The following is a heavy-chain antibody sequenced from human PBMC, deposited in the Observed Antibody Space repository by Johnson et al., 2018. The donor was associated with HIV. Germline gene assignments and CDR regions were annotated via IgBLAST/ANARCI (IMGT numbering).Heavy chain of an antibody. CDR1: GFTVSSNY. D-gene: IGHD6-19*01. CDR3: ARDRPSGWPDAFDI. J-gene: IGHJ3*02. Sequence: VQLVESGGGLVQPGGSLRLSCAASGFTVSSNYMSWVRQAPGKGLEWVSVIYSGGSTYYADSVKGRFTISRDKSKNTLYLQMNSLRPEDTAVYYCARDRPSGWPDAFDIWGQGTMVTVSA. V-gene: IGHV3-66*02. CDR2: IYSGGST.